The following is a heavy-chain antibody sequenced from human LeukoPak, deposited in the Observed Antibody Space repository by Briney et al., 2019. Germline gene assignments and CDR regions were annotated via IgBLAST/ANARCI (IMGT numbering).Heavy chain of an antibody. J-gene: IGHJ4*02. CDR3: VKDLGVPTDLFLDY. D-gene: IGHD3-3*01. Sequence: GGSLRLSCSASGFTFSSYAMNWVRQAPGKGLEYVSAISSNGGSTYYADSVKGRFTISRDNSKNTLYLQMSSLRAEDTAVYFCVKDLGVPTDLFLDYWGQGTLVTVSS. V-gene: IGHV3-64D*06. CDR2: ISSNGGST. CDR1: GFTFSSYA.